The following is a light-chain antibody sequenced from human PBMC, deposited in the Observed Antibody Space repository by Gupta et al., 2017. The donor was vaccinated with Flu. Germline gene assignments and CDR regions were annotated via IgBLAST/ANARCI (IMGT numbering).Light chain of an antibody. V-gene: IGLV1-47*01. Sequence: QSVLTQPPSTSATPGQRVTIPCSGSNPNIGANYVSCYHQLTGTAPKLLIYRNNSRPSGAPDRFSASKSGTSASMAISGLLAEDEADYYCVAWDDSLSGWMFGGGTKRTVL. J-gene: IGLJ3*02. CDR1: NPNIGANY. CDR2: RNN. CDR3: VAWDDSLSGWM.